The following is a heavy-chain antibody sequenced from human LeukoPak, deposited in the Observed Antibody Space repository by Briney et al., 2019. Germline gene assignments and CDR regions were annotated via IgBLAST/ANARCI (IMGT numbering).Heavy chain of an antibody. J-gene: IGHJ4*02. CDR1: RGSFSDNY. V-gene: IGHV4-34*01. D-gene: IGHD4-11*01. Sequence: SETLSLTCAVYRGSFSDNYWTWIRQPPGKSLEWVGEISPSGNTQYNPSLKSRVTISLDASKSQFYLKLNSVTAADTAVYYCARRVRSADYRLDYWGQGTLVTASS. CDR3: ARRVRSADYRLDY. CDR2: ISPSGNT.